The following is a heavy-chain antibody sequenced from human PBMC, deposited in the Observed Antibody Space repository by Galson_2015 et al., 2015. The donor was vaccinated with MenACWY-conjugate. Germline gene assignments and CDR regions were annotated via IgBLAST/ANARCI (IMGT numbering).Heavy chain of an antibody. V-gene: IGHV3-21*01. Sequence: SLRLSCAASGLTFSSYHMNWVRQAPGKGLEWVSCISSGSGYIFYADSVKGRFTISRDNAKNSLFLQMNSLRAEDTAVYYCASGAKRAFDIWGQGTMVTVSS. CDR2: ISSGSGYI. CDR3: ASGAKRAFDI. J-gene: IGHJ3*02. CDR1: GLTFSSYH. D-gene: IGHD1-26*01.